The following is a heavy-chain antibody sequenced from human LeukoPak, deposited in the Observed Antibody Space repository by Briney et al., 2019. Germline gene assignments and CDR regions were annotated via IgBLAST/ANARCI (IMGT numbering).Heavy chain of an antibody. Sequence: SETLSLTCAVPGDSISSGAFYWNWIRQAPGKGPEWIGNIYRGRTRFNPSLTSRVTISLDLSKSQVSLNLTSVTAADTAIYYCAGEGEYGDSYSWGQGTLVVVSA. CDR1: GDSISSGAFY. J-gene: IGHJ5*02. D-gene: IGHD2-21*02. CDR2: IYRGRT. V-gene: IGHV4-30-2*01. CDR3: AGEGEYGDSYS.